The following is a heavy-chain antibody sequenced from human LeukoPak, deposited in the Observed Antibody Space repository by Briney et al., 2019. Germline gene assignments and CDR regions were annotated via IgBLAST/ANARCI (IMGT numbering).Heavy chain of an antibody. CDR3: ARTRRVLYDILTGFNSPDPRPDAFDI. J-gene: IGHJ3*02. V-gene: IGHV3-23*01. CDR1: GFTFSSYA. D-gene: IGHD3-9*01. Sequence: HSGGSLRLSCAASGFTFSSYAMNWVRQAPGKGLEWVSAITGSGGRTYYADSVKGRFTISRDNSKNTLYLQMNSLRAEDTAVYYCARTRRVLYDILTGFNSPDPRPDAFDIWGQGTMVTVSS. CDR2: ITGSGGRT.